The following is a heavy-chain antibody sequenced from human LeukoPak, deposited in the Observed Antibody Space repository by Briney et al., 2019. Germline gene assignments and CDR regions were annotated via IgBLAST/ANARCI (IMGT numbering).Heavy chain of an antibody. D-gene: IGHD3-10*01. J-gene: IGHJ3*01. CDR3: ARRLWFGDQEVFDV. CDR1: GYNFSNYW. V-gene: IGHV5-51*01. Sequence: GESLKISCKGSGYNFSNYWIGWVRQRPGKGLEWMGIIYPGDSNTRSSPSFQGQVTISADKSIAPAFMPWSSLKASDTAIYYCARRLWFGDQEVFDVWGQGTMVTVSS. CDR2: IYPGDSNT.